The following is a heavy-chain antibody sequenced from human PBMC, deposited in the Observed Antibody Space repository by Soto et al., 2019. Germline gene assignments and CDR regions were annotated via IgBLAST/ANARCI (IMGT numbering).Heavy chain of an antibody. V-gene: IGHV4-31*03. Sequence: PSETLSLTCTVSGGSISSGGHYWSWIRQHPGKGLEWIGYFSYSGNTYYSPSLKSRVTISVDTSKNQFSLKLSSVTAADTAVYYCARDRHNYGPFFDYWGQGTLVTVSS. CDR3: ARDRHNYGPFFDY. D-gene: IGHD5-18*01. CDR1: GGSISSGGHY. CDR2: FSYSGNT. J-gene: IGHJ4*02.